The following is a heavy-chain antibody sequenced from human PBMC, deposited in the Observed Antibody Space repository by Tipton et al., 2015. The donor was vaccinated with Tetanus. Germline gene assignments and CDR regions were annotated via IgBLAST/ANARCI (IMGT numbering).Heavy chain of an antibody. CDR2: IYRTGST. Sequence: TLSLTCSVSGDSVSSGSYYWTWIRQPPGKGLEWIGYIYRTGSTKYNSSLRDRVTISLDTSKNRFSLKLTSVTAADAAVYYCARPSTTVTPRAFDVWGQGTMVTVSS. CDR1: GDSVSSGSYY. D-gene: IGHD4-17*01. J-gene: IGHJ3*01. CDR3: ARPSTTVTPRAFDV. V-gene: IGHV4-61*01.